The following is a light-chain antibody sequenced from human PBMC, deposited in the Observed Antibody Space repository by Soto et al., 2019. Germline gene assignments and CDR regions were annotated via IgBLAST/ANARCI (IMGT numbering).Light chain of an antibody. V-gene: IGKV1-6*01. Sequence: AIQMTQSPSSLSASVGDRVTITCRASQGIRNDLGWYQQKPGKSPKLLIYAASSLQSGVPSRFSGSGSGTDFTLNISRLQPEDFETYYCLQDYNYPCTFGQGTKVEIK. CDR3: LQDYNYPCT. CDR1: QGIRND. CDR2: AAS. J-gene: IGKJ1*01.